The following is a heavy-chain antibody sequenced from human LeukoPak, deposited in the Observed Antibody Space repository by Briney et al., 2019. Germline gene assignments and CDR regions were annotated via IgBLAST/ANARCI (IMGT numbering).Heavy chain of an antibody. J-gene: IGHJ6*02. CDR2: IYQSGST. CDR1: GGSISFY. Sequence: SETLSLTCTVSGGSISFYWRWFRQSPGKGLEWIGQIYQSGSTDYNPSLRRRVTISRDTSKNQFSLQLTSVTAADTAVYYCARHSDRWRYAMDVWGQGTTVTVSS. D-gene: IGHD1-26*01. V-gene: IGHV4-59*08. CDR3: ARHSDRWRYAMDV.